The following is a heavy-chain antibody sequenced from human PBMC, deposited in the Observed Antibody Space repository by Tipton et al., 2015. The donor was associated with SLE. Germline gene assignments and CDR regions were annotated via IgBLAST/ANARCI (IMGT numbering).Heavy chain of an antibody. D-gene: IGHD1-26*01. J-gene: IGHJ6*02. CDR2: INHRKYT. Sequence: GLVKPSETLSLTCAVSGESFSVYYWSWIRQAPGTGLEWIGEINHRKYTNYNPSLKNRVTISLDTSKNQFSLNLNSVTAADTAIYFCARRGRPYYYAMDVWGQGTTVTVSS. CDR1: GESFSVYY. CDR3: ARRGRPYYYAMDV. V-gene: IGHV4-34*01.